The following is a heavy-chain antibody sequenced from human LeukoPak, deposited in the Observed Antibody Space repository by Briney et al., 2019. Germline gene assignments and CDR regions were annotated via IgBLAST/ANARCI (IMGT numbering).Heavy chain of an antibody. J-gene: IGHJ4*02. D-gene: IGHD3-10*01. Sequence: TGGSLRLSCAASGFTFSNYAMSWVGQAPGKGLEWVSGITGRSTYYADSVKGRFTISRDNSKNTLFLQMNSLRAEDTAEYHCARGYGSGSSYFDYWGQGTLVTVSS. CDR3: ARGYGSGSSYFDY. CDR2: ITGRST. CDR1: GFTFSNYA. V-gene: IGHV3-23*01.